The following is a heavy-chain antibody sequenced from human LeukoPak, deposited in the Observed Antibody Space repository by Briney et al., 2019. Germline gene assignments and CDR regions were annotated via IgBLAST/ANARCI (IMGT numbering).Heavy chain of an antibody. CDR2: IRYDGSNK. D-gene: IGHD3-16*01. CDR3: AKDSWGGEVTSDIDY. V-gene: IGHV3-30*02. J-gene: IGHJ4*02. Sequence: GGSLRLSCAASGFTFSSYGMHWVRQAPGKGLEWLAFIRYDGSNKYYGDSVKGRFTISRDNSKNTLYLQMNSLRTEDTAVYYCAKDSWGGEVTSDIDYWGQGTLVTVSS. CDR1: GFTFSSYG.